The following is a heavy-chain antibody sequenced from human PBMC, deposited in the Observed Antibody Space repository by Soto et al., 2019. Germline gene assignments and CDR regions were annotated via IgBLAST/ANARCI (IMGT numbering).Heavy chain of an antibody. CDR1: GGSISSSSYY. V-gene: IGHV4-39*01. D-gene: IGHD6-6*01. J-gene: IGHJ3*02. CDR2: IYYSGST. CDR3: ASYSSSSWARAFDI. Sequence: SETLSLTCTVSGGSISSSSYYWGWIRQPPGKGLEWIGSIYYSGSTYYNPSLKSRVTISVDTSKNQFSLKLSSVTAADTAVYYCASYSSSSWARAFDIWGQGTMVTVSS.